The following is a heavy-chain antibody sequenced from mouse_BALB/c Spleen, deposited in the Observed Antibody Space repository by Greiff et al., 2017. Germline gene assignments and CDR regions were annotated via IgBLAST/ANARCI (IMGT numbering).Heavy chain of an antibody. J-gene: IGHJ4*01. CDR2: ISTYNGNT. D-gene: IGHD1-1*01. Sequence: VQLQQSGPEVVRPGVSVKISCKGSGYTFTDYAMHWVKQSHAKSLEWIGVISTYNGNTNYNQKFKGKATMTGDKSSSTAYMELARLTSEDSAIYYCARGITTVVAHYAMDYWGQGTSVTVSS. V-gene: IGHV1-67*01. CDR3: ARGITTVVAHYAMDY. CDR1: GYTFTDYA.